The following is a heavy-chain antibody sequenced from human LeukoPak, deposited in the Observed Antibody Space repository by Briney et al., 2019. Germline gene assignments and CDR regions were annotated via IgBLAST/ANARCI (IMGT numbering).Heavy chain of an antibody. CDR1: GFTFSSYS. V-gene: IGHV3-48*01. CDR2: ISSSSSTI. CDR3: ASSRLGGYFDY. J-gene: IGHJ4*02. Sequence: GGSLRLSCAASGFTFSSYSMNWVRRAPGKGLEWVSYISSSSSTIYNADSVKGRFTISRDNVKNSLYLQMDSLRAEDTAVYYCASSRLGGYFDYWGQGTLVTVSS. D-gene: IGHD3-16*01.